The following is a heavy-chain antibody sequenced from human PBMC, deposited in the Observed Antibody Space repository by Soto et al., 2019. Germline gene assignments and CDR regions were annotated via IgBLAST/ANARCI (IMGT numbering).Heavy chain of an antibody. Sequence: SVKVSCKASGGTFSSYAISWVRQAPGQGLEWMGGIIPIFGTANYAQKFQGRVTITADESTSTAYMELSSLRSGDTAVYYCATQYYYDSSGYYDFDYWGQGTLVTVSS. V-gene: IGHV1-69*13. D-gene: IGHD3-22*01. CDR3: ATQYYYDSSGYYDFDY. CDR1: GGTFSSYA. CDR2: IIPIFGTA. J-gene: IGHJ4*02.